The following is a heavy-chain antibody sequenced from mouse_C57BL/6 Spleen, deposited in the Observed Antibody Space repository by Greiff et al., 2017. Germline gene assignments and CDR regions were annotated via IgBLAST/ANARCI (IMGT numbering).Heavy chain of an antibody. CDR1: GYAFSSSW. CDR3: AREGAYYGSSLYYFDY. Sequence: QVQLKQSGPELVKPGASVKISCKASGYAFSSSWMNWVKQRPGKGLEWIGRIYPGDGDTNYNGKFKGKATLTADKSSSTAYMQLSSLTSEESAVYFCAREGAYYGSSLYYFDYWGQGTTLTVSS. J-gene: IGHJ2*01. D-gene: IGHD1-1*01. V-gene: IGHV1-82*01. CDR2: IYPGDGDT.